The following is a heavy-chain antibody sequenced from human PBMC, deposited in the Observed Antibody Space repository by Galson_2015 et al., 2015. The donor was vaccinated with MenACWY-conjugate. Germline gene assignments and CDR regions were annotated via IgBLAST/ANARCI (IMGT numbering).Heavy chain of an antibody. CDR1: GFTFSNAW. V-gene: IGHV3-15*07. CDR3: TTESLLPRRYSSSSGLAFDI. J-gene: IGHJ3*02. CDR2: IKSKTDGGTT. D-gene: IGHD6-6*01. Sequence: SLRLSCAASGFTFSNAWMNWVRQAPGKGLEWVGRIKSKTDGGTTEYAAPVKGRFTISRDDSKNTLYLQMNSLKTEDTAVYYCTTESLLPRRYSSSSGLAFDIWGQGTMVTVSS.